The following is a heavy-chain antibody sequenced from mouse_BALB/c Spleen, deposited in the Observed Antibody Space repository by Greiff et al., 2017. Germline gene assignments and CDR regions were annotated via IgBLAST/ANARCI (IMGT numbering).Heavy chain of an antibody. CDR1: GYSITSDYA. V-gene: IGHV3-2*02. CDR2: ISYSGST. J-gene: IGHJ3*01. D-gene: IGHD2-14*01. Sequence: EVQRVESGPGLVKPSQSLSLTCTVTGYSITSDYAWNWIRQFPGNKLEWMGYISYSGSTSYNPSLKSRISITRDTSKNQFFLQLNSVTTEDTATYYCARGRYDGWFAYWGQGTLVTVSA. CDR3: ARGRYDGWFAY.